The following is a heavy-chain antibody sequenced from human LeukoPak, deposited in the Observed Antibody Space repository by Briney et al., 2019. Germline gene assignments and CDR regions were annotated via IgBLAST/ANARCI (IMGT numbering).Heavy chain of an antibody. Sequence: GGSLRLSCAASGFTFRSYWMSWVRQAPGKGLEWVANIKEDGSEKYYVDSVKGRFTISRDNAKNSLYLQMNSLRVEDTAVYYCTALYGGFDPWGQGTLVTVSS. D-gene: IGHD4-17*01. CDR3: TALYGGFDP. CDR2: IKEDGSEK. V-gene: IGHV3-7*01. CDR1: GFTFRSYW. J-gene: IGHJ5*02.